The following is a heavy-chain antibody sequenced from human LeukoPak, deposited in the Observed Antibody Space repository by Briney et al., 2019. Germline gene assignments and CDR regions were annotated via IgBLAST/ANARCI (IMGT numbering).Heavy chain of an antibody. Sequence: PSETLSLTCAVYGGSFSGYYWSWIRQPPGKGLEWIGEINHSGSTNYNPSLKSRVTISVDTSKNQFSLKLSSVTAADTAVYYCSNSGSWREDDYWGQGTLVTVSS. CDR3: SNSGSWREDDY. CDR1: GGSFSGYY. CDR2: INHSGST. J-gene: IGHJ4*02. D-gene: IGHD4-11*01. V-gene: IGHV4-34*03.